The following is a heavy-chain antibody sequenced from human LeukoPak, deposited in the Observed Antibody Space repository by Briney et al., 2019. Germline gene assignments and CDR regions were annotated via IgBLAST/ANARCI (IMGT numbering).Heavy chain of an antibody. CDR2: ISPSSSYI. CDR3: ARDSYDSSGAT. D-gene: IGHD3-22*01. Sequence: GGSLRLSCAASGFTFSSSSMNWVRQAPGKGLEFVSSISPSSSYIYYADSVKGRFTISRDDAKNSLYLQMNSLRAEDTAVYYCARDSYDSSGATWGQGTLVTVSS. CDR1: GFTFSSSS. J-gene: IGHJ5*02. V-gene: IGHV3-21*01.